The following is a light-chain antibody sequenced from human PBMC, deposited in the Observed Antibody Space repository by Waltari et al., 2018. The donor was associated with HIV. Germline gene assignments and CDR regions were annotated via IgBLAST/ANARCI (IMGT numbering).Light chain of an antibody. CDR2: DVS. V-gene: IGLV2-14*01. J-gene: IGLJ2*01. CDR3: SSYTSSSTPV. Sequence: QSALTQPASVSGSPGQSLTISCPGTSSDVGGSNYFSWYQQHPGKAPKLMIYDVSNRPSGVSNRFSGSKSGNTASLTISGLQAEDEADYYCSSYTSSSTPVFGGGTKLTVL. CDR1: SSDVGGSNY.